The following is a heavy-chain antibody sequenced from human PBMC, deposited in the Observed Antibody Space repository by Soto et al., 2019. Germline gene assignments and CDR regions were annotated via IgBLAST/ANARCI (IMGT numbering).Heavy chain of an antibody. V-gene: IGHV3-30*18. CDR3: AKDLQSYGDYDYYCYGMDV. J-gene: IGHJ6*02. D-gene: IGHD4-17*01. CDR1: GFTLSTYG. Sequence: GSLRLSCAASGFTLSTYGMHWVRQTPGKGLEWVAVISYDGTNKFYSDSVKGRFTISRDNFKNTLTLQMNSLRADDTAVYSCAKDLQSYGDYDYYCYGMDVWGLGTRVTVSS. CDR2: ISYDGTNK.